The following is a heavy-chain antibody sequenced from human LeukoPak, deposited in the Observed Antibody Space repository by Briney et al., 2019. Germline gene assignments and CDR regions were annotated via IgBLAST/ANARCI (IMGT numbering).Heavy chain of an antibody. CDR3: ARDGGYTRNYGMDV. CDR2: IYYSGST. CDR1: GGSISSGGYY. J-gene: IGHJ6*02. V-gene: IGHV4-31*03. Sequence: SQTLSLTCTVSGGSISSGGYYWSWIRQHPGKGLEWIGYIYYSGSTYYSPSLKSRVTISVDTSKNQFSLKLSSVTAADTAVYYCARDGGYTRNYGMDVWGQGTTVTVSS. D-gene: IGHD6-13*01.